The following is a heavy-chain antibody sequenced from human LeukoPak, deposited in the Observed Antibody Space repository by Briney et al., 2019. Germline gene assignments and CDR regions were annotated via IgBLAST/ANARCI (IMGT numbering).Heavy chain of an antibody. D-gene: IGHD3-10*01. CDR2: ISGGGGGT. Sequence: PGGSLRLSCAASGFTFSSYAMSWVRQAPGKGLEWVSGISGGGGGTYSADSAKGRFTISRDNSKNTLYLKMNSLRAEDTAVYYCARRGDYFDCWGQGTLVTVSS. CDR1: GFTFSSYA. J-gene: IGHJ4*02. CDR3: ARRGDYFDC. V-gene: IGHV3-23*01.